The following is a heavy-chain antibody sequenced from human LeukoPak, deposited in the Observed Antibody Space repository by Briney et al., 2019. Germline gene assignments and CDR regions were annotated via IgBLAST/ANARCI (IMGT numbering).Heavy chain of an antibody. D-gene: IGHD6-13*01. J-gene: IGHJ5*01. CDR3: AGASRAAAAGTFDF. V-gene: IGHV3-49*04. CDR2: IRSKAYGGTT. Sequence: PGRSLRLSCTASGFTFGDYAMSWVRQAPGKGLEWVGFIRSKAYGGTTEYAASVKGRFTISSDDSKSIAYLQMNSLKTEDTALYYCAGASRAAAAGTFDFWGQGTQVTVPS. CDR1: GFTFGDYA.